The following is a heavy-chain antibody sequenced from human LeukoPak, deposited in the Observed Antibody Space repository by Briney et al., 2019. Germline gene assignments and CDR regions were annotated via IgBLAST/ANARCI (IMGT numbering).Heavy chain of an antibody. CDR3: ARDWYYYDSSGYRGWAFDI. J-gene: IGHJ3*02. CDR1: GGSISSGSYH. CDR2: IYTSGST. V-gene: IGHV4-61*02. Sequence: SQTLSLTCTVSGGSISSGSYHWRWIRQPAGKGLEWIGRIYTSGSTNYNPSLKSRVTISVDPSKNQFSLKLSSVTAADTAVYYCARDWYYYDSSGYRGWAFDIWGQGTMVTVSS. D-gene: IGHD3-22*01.